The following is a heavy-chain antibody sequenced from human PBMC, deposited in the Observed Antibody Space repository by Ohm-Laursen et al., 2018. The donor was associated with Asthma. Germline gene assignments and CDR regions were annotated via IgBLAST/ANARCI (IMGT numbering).Heavy chain of an antibody. D-gene: IGHD4-23*01. Sequence: SQTLSLTCTVSGGSVSSIDSYWSWIRQPPGKGLEWMTYIYHSGTTNYNPSLRSRVTISLDTPNNQFSLRLSSVTAADTAVYYCARALRVDGGKSIRYFDLWGRGTLVTVSS. CDR1: GGSVSSIDSY. CDR3: ARALRVDGGKSIRYFDL. V-gene: IGHV4-61*08. J-gene: IGHJ2*01. CDR2: IYHSGTT.